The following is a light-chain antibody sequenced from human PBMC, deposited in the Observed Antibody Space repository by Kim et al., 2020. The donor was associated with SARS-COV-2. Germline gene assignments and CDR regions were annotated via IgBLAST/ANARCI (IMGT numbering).Light chain of an antibody. CDR3: QQSNNWPPLT. CDR2: DAT. J-gene: IGKJ1*01. Sequence: SPGERATLSCRSSQTINNRLVWYQQKPGQAPRLLIYDATTRATGIPARCIGSGSETDFTLTINGLQSEDFAVYYCQQSNNWPPLTFGQGTKVDIK. CDR1: QTINNR. V-gene: IGKV3-15*01.